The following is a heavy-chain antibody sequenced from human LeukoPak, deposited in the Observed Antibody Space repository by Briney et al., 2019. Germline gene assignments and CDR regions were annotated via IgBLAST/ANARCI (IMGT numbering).Heavy chain of an antibody. V-gene: IGHV3-23*01. Sequence: GGSLRLSCAASGFTFSGYAMAWVRQAPGKGLEWVSGITASGGSTHYADSVRGRFTISRDNSENTLYLQMKSLRADDTAIYYCAKGPDPPYDFWSGYHLDHWGQGILVTVSS. CDR3: AKGPDPPYDFWSGYHLDH. CDR2: ITASGGST. D-gene: IGHD3-3*01. J-gene: IGHJ4*02. CDR1: GFTFSGYA.